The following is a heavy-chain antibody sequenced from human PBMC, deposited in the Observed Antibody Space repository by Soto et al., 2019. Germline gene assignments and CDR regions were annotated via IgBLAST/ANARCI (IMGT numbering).Heavy chain of an antibody. CDR3: AKEEGYCSGGSCPSWFDP. CDR2: ISYDGSNK. D-gene: IGHD2-15*01. CDR1: GFTFNTYG. V-gene: IGHV3-30*18. J-gene: IGHJ5*02. Sequence: GGSLTLSCAPSGFTFNTYGMHWVRQAPGKGLEWVAVISYDGSNKYYADSVKGRFTISRDNSKNTLYLQMNSLRAEDTAVYYCAKEEGYCSGGSCPSWFDPWGQGTLVTVSS.